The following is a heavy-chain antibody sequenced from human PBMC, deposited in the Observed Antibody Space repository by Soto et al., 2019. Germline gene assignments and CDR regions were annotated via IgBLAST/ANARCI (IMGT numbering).Heavy chain of an antibody. CDR1: GGTFRTAA. D-gene: IGHD2-8*01. Sequence: QVQLEQSGAEVKKPGSSVKVSCKASGGTFRTAAISWVRQAPGQGLEWMGGIMPVFRTPDYAQKFQGRVTITADESTNTAYMELSGLRSDDTAVYYCARDNDRPQLGGNYYYILDVWGKGNTITVSS. J-gene: IGHJ6*04. CDR3: ARDNDRPQLGGNYYYILDV. V-gene: IGHV1-69*12. CDR2: IMPVFRTP.